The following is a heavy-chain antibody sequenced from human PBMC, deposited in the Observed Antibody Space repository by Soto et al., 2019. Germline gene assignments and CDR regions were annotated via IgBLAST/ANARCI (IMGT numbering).Heavy chain of an antibody. D-gene: IGHD6-13*01. CDR2: INAGNGNT. CDR3: ARGGSSWPNNDY. J-gene: IGHJ4*02. Sequence: QVQLVQSGAEVKKPGASVKVSCKASGYTFTSYAMHWVRQAPGQRLEWMGWINAGNGNTKYSQKFQGRVTITRDTSASTSYMELSSLRSEDTAVYYCARGGSSWPNNDYWGQGTLVTVSS. CDR1: GYTFTSYA. V-gene: IGHV1-3*01.